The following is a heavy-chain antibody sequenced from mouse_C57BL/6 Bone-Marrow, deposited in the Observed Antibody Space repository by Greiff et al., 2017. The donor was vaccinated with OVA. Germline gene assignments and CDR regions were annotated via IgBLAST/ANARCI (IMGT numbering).Heavy chain of an antibody. V-gene: IGHV1-39*01. CDR2: INPNYGTT. J-gene: IGHJ3*01. CDR3: AREEGRMSWFAY. Sequence: VQLKESGPELVKPGASVKISCKASGYSFNDYNMNWVNQSNGKSLEWIGVINPNYGTTIYNQKFKGKATLTVDQSSSTAYMQLNSLTSEDSAVYYCAREEGRMSWFAYWGQVTLVTVSA. D-gene: IGHD3-3*01. CDR1: GYSFNDYN.